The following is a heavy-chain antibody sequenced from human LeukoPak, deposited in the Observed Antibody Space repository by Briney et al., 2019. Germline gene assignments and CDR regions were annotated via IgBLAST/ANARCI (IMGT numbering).Heavy chain of an antibody. J-gene: IGHJ4*02. CDR2: IDWDDDK. CDR1: GFSLSTSGMC. V-gene: IGHV2-70*20. D-gene: IGHD2-2*02. CDR3: ARICTSCYTGSGFDY. Sequence: SGPTLVNPTQTLTLTCTFSGFSLSTSGMCVSWVRRPPGKALEWLALIDWDDDKYYSTSLKTRLTISKDTSKNQVVLTMTNMDPVDTATYYCARICTSCYTGSGFDYWGQGTLVSVSS.